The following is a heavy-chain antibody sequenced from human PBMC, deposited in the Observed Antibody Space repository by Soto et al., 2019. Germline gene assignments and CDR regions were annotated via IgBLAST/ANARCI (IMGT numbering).Heavy chain of an antibody. V-gene: IGHV1-8*01. J-gene: IGHJ5*02. CDR2: MQPSTGRT. D-gene: IGHD3-10*01. CDR3: ARGVSAGVDP. Sequence: ASVKVSCKASGYSFTSLDINWVRQTAGQGLEWMGWMQPSTGRTGYAQKFQGRVTMTRDTSINTAYMELTTLTSDDTAFYYCARGVSAGVDPWGLGTLVTVSS. CDR1: GYSFTSLD.